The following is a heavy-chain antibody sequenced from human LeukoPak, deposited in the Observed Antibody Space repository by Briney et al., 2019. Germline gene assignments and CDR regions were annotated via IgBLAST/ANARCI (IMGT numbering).Heavy chain of an antibody. Sequence: SETLSLTCSVSGGSIRNYFWSWIRQPAGKGLEWIGRIYTSGSIDYNPSLRSRVTMSVDTSRNQFSLKLTSVTAADTAVYYCARDLGGIYFDYWGQGTLVTVSS. CDR1: GGSIRNYF. CDR2: IYTSGSI. J-gene: IGHJ4*02. V-gene: IGHV4-4*07. D-gene: IGHD1-26*01. CDR3: ARDLGGIYFDY.